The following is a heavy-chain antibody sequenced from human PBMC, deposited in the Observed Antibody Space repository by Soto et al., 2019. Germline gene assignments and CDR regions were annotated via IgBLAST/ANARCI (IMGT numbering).Heavy chain of an antibody. Sequence: QVQLQESGPGLVKPSQTLSLTCTVSGGSISRGGDYWSWIRQHPGKGLEWIGYIYYSGSTDYNPSLKSRVTLSVDTSKNHFSLKLSSVTAADTAVYYCARDTPYYYYGMDVWGQGTTVTVSS. CDR3: ARDTPYYYYGMDV. V-gene: IGHV4-31*03. D-gene: IGHD2-15*01. CDR1: GGSISRGGDY. CDR2: IYYSGST. J-gene: IGHJ6*02.